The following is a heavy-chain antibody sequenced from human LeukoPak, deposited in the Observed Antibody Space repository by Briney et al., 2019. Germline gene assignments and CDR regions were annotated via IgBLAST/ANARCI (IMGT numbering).Heavy chain of an antibody. CDR3: ARDGTGMFWSGSNMDV. CDR1: GYTFTSYG. J-gene: IGHJ6*03. CDR2: ISAYNGNT. V-gene: IGHV1-18*01. D-gene: IGHD3-3*01. Sequence: AASVKVSCKASGYTFTSYGISWVRQAPGQGLEWMGWISAYNGNTNYAQKLQGRVTMTTDTSTSTAYMELRSLRSDDTAVYYCARDGTGMFWSGSNMDVWGKGTTVTVSS.